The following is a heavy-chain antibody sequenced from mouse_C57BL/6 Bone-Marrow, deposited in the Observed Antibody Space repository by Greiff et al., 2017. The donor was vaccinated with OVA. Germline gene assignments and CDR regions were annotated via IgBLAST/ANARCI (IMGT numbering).Heavy chain of an antibody. V-gene: IGHV1-4*01. D-gene: IGHD1-1*01. J-gene: IGHJ1*03. CDR2: INPSSGYT. CDR1: GYTFTSYT. Sequence: VKLMESGAELARPGASVKMSCKASGYTFTSYTMHWVKQRPGQGLEWIGYINPSSGYTKYNQKFKDKATLTADKSSSTAYMQLSSLTSEDSAVYYCARLFYYYGSSIYWYFDVWGTGTTVTVSS. CDR3: ARLFYYYGSSIYWYFDV.